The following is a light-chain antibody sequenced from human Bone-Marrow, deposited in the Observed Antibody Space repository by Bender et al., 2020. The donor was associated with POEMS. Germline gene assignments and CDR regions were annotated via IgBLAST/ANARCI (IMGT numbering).Light chain of an antibody. V-gene: IGLV2-8*01. Sequence: QSALTQPASASGSPGQSVTISCTGTNSDVGGYDYVSWYQQHPGKGTKLMIYEVNKRPSGVPDRFSGSKSGNTASLTISGLQAEDEADYYCCSYGNNSTWVFGGGTTLTVL. CDR2: EVN. CDR1: NSDVGGYDY. CDR3: CSYGNNSTWV. J-gene: IGLJ3*02.